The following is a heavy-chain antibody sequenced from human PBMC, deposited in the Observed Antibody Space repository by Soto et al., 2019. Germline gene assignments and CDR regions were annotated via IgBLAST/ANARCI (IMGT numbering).Heavy chain of an antibody. CDR2: ISYDGSNK. V-gene: IGHV3-30-3*01. Sequence: QVQLVESGGGVVQPGRSLRLSCAASGFTFSSYAMHWVRQAPGKGLEWVAVISYDGSNKYYADSVKGRFTISRDNSKNTLYLQMNSLRAEDMAVYYCARRISTSSWGGMDVWGQGTTVTVSS. CDR3: ARRISTSSWGGMDV. CDR1: GFTFSSYA. D-gene: IGHD2-2*01. J-gene: IGHJ6*02.